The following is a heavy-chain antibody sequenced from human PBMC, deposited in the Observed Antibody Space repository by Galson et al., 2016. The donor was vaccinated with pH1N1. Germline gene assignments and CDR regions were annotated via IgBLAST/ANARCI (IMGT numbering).Heavy chain of an antibody. CDR2: INQDGSKK. V-gene: IGHV3-7*01. CDR1: GFSFSSYW. D-gene: IGHD4-17*01. CDR3: ARVGAYGDYELLMNNWFDP. Sequence: SLRLSCAASGFSFSSYWMGWVRQAPGKGLEWVANINQDGSKKDFVDSVKGRLAISRDNAKNSMYLQMNSLRAEDTAVYYWARVGAYGDYELLMNNWFDPWGQGTLVTVSS. J-gene: IGHJ5*02.